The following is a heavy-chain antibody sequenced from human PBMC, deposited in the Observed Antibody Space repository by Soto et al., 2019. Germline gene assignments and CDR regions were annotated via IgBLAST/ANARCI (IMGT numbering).Heavy chain of an antibody. J-gene: IGHJ6*02. CDR2: IIPIFGTA. CDR1: GGTFSSYA. V-gene: IGHV1-69*01. Sequence: QVQLVQSGAEVKKPGSSVKVSCKASGGTFSSYAISWVRQAPGQGLEWMGGIIPIFGTANYAQKFQGRVTITTDESTITAYRELSSLRSEDTAVYYGARGPCEQWLVLYGMDVWGQGTTVTVSS. D-gene: IGHD6-19*01. CDR3: ARGPCEQWLVLYGMDV.